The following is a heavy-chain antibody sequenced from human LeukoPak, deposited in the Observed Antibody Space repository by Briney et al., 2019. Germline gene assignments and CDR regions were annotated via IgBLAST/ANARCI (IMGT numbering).Heavy chain of an antibody. CDR3: ARDGVVGATDDAFDI. CDR1: GGSIISGSYY. CDR2: IYTSGST. V-gene: IGHV4-61*02. D-gene: IGHD1-26*01. J-gene: IGHJ3*02. Sequence: PSETLSLTCTVSGGSIISGSYYWSWIRQPAGKGLEWIGRIYTSGSTNYNPSLKSRVTISVDTSKNQFSLKLSSVTAADTAVYYCARDGVVGATDDAFDIWGQGTMVTVSS.